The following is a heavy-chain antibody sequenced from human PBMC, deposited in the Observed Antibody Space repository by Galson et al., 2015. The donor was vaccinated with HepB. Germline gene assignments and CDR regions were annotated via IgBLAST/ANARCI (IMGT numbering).Heavy chain of an antibody. J-gene: IGHJ4*02. CDR1: GYTFTSYA. CDR2: INAGNSNT. D-gene: IGHD3-22*01. CDR3: ARGLYYYDSSGHPEAPHGTID. Sequence: SVKVSCKASGYTFTSYAIHWVRQAPGQRLEWMGWINAGNSNTKYSQKFQGRVTITRDTSAGTAYMELSSLRSEDTAVYYCARGLYYYDSSGHPEAPHGTIDWGQGTLVTVSS. V-gene: IGHV1-3*01.